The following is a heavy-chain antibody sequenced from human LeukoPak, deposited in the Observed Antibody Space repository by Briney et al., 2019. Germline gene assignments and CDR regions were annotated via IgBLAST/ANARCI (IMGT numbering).Heavy chain of an antibody. CDR3: AREPDCSSTSCYAHFDL. V-gene: IGHV3-20*04. D-gene: IGHD2-2*01. CDR1: GFTFSSYN. J-gene: IGHJ2*01. Sequence: GGSLRLSCAASGFTFSSYNMNWVRQAPGKGLEWVSGINWNGGSTGYADSVKGRFTISRDNAKNSLYLQMNSLRAEDTALYYCAREPDCSSTSCYAHFDLWGRGTLVTVSS. CDR2: INWNGGST.